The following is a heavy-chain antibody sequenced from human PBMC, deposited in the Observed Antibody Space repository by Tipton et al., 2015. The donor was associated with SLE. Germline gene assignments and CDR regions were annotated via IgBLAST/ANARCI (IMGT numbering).Heavy chain of an antibody. V-gene: IGHV4-31*03. Sequence: TLSLTCTVSGGSISSSRYSWGWIRQHPGKGLEWIGYIYYSGSTYYNPSLKSRVTISVDTSKNQFSLKLSSVTAADTAVYYCARDPAARRGMDVWGQGTTVTVSS. CDR2: IYYSGST. J-gene: IGHJ6*02. CDR1: GGSISSSRYS. D-gene: IGHD6-6*01. CDR3: ARDPAARRGMDV.